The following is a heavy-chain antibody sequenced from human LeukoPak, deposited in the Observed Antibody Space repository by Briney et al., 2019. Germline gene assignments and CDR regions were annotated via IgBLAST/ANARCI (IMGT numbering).Heavy chain of an antibody. J-gene: IGHJ4*02. Sequence: GSLRLSCAASGFTFDDYAMHWVRQAPGKGLEWVSLISWDGGSTYYADSVKGRFTISRDNSKNSLYLQMNSLRAEDTALYYCAKDITDYGGNSYYFDYWGQGTLVTVSS. D-gene: IGHD4-23*01. CDR2: ISWDGGST. CDR1: GFTFDDYA. CDR3: AKDITDYGGNSYYFDY. V-gene: IGHV3-43D*03.